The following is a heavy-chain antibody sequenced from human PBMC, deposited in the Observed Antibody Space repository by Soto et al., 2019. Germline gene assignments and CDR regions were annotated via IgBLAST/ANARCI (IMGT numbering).Heavy chain of an antibody. CDR3: ARGTGPEVGIAAGWFDP. CDR1: GGSISSSSYY. J-gene: IGHJ5*02. CDR2: IYYSGST. Sequence: QLQLQESGPGLVKPSETLSLTCTVSGGSISSSSYYWGWIRQPPGKGLEWIGSIYYSGSTYYNPSLKSRVTISVDTSKNQFSLKLSSVTAADTAVYYCARGTGPEVGIAAGWFDPWGQGTLVTVSS. V-gene: IGHV4-39*01. D-gene: IGHD6-13*01.